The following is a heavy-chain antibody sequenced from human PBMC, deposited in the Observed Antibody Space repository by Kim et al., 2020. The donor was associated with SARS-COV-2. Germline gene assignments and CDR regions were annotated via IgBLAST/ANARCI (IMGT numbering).Heavy chain of an antibody. J-gene: IGHJ4*02. D-gene: IGHD6-19*01. CDR3: AKGQWLSLSYFDY. V-gene: IGHV3-30*18. CDR1: GFTFSSYG. Sequence: GGSLRLSCAASGFTFSSYGMHWVRQAPGKGLEWVAVISYDGSNKYYADSVKCRFTISRDNSKNTLYLQMNSLRAEDTAVYYCAKGQWLSLSYFDYWGQGTLVTVSS. CDR2: ISYDGSNK.